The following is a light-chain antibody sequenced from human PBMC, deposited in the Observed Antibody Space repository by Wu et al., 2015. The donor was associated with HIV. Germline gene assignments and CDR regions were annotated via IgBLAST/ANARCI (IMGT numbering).Light chain of an antibody. V-gene: IGKV1-13*02. Sequence: AIQLTQSPSSLSASIGDRVNITCRASQDIFTNLAWYQQTPGKAPRVLIYDASTLQSGVSSRFSGSGSGAHFTLTISGLQREDFAVYFCQQLNSFPLTFGQGSRLEI. CDR1: QDIFTN. CDR3: QQLNSFPLT. CDR2: DAS. J-gene: IGKJ5*01.